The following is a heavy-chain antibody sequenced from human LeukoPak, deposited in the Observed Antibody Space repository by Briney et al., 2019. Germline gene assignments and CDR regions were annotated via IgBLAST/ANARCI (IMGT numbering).Heavy chain of an antibody. Sequence: GESLKISCKGSGYSFNTYWIGWVRQMPGKGLEWMGLIYPDDSDIRYSPSFQGHVTISADKSISTAYLQWSSLKASDTPMYYCARGEIVEGTTSHFDNWGQGTLVTVSS. CDR1: GYSFNTYW. V-gene: IGHV5-51*01. J-gene: IGHJ4*02. CDR2: IYPDDSDI. CDR3: ARGEIVEGTTSHFDN. D-gene: IGHD1-26*01.